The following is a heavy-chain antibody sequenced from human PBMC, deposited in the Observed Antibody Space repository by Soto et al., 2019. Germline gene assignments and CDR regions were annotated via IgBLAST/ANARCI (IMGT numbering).Heavy chain of an antibody. J-gene: IGHJ4*02. D-gene: IGHD6-13*01. CDR1: GGSISSSSYY. CDR2: IYYSGST. Sequence: SETLSLTCTVSGGSISSSSYYWGWIRQPPGKGLEWIGSIYYSGSTYYNPSLKSRVTISVDTSKNQFSLKLGSVTAADMAVYYCALELSGYSGYHRAVNALNHNSLLGYFDYWGQGTLVTVSS. V-gene: IGHV4-39*01. CDR3: ALELSGYSGYHRAVNALNHNSLLGYFDY.